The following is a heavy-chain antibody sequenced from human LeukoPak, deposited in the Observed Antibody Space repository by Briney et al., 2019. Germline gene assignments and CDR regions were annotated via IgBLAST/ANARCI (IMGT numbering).Heavy chain of an antibody. J-gene: IGHJ4*02. CDR1: GGSFSGYY. CDR3: ARIEVAAAIYGY. D-gene: IGHD5-12*01. V-gene: IGHV4-34*01. Sequence: PSETLSLTCAVYGGSFSGYYWSWIRQPPGKGLEWIGEINHSGSTNYNPSLKSRVTISVDTSKNQFSLKLSSVTAADTAVYYCARIEVAAAIYGYWGQGTLVTVSS. CDR2: INHSGST.